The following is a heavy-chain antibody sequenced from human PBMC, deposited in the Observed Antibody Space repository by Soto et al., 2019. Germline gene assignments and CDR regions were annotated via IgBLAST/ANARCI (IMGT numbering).Heavy chain of an antibody. CDR1: GFTFSSFG. CDR2: ISYDGSNK. V-gene: IGHV3-30*18. CDR3: AKESDGGSGVYGMDV. D-gene: IGHD6-19*01. Sequence: QVQLVESGGGVVQPGRSLRLSCAGSGFTFSSFGMHWVRQAPGKGLEWVAVISYDGSNKYYADSVKGRFTISRDNSKNTLYLQMNSLRAEDTAVYYCAKESDGGSGVYGMDVWGQGTTVTVSS. J-gene: IGHJ6*02.